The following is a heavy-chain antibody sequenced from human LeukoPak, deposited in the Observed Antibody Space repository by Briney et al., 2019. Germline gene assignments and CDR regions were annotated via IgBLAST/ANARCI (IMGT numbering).Heavy chain of an antibody. CDR3: AKRYSSSWYSMDY. Sequence: GSLRLSCAASGFTFSRNAMSWVRQAPGKGLEWVSSLSGSGGDTYYADSVKGRFTISRDNSKNTVYLQMNSLRAEDTAVYYCAKRYSSSWYSMDYWGQGTLVTVSS. V-gene: IGHV3-23*01. CDR2: LSGSGGDT. J-gene: IGHJ4*02. D-gene: IGHD6-13*01. CDR1: GFTFSRNA.